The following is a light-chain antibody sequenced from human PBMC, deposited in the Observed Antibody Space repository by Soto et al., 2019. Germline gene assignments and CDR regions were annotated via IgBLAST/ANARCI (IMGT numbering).Light chain of an antibody. Sequence: QPVLTQSPSASASLGASVKLTCTLSSGHSNYAIAWHQQQPEKGPRYLMKLNSDGSHSKGDGIPVRFSGSSSGAERYLTISSLQSEDEADYYCQTWGTGFWVFGGGTKVTAL. J-gene: IGLJ3*02. CDR3: QTWGTGFWV. CDR2: LNSDGSH. CDR1: SGHSNYA. V-gene: IGLV4-69*01.